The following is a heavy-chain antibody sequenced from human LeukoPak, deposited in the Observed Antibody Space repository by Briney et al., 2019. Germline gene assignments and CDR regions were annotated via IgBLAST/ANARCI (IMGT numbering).Heavy chain of an antibody. Sequence: GGSLRLSCAASGFTFRSYAMHWVRQAPGKGLEWVAVISHGGSTEHYADSVKGRFTISRDNSKSSQYLQMNSLRAEDTAVYFCARDHLLSFDWGGLIDDWGAGTLVAVSA. CDR1: GFTFRSYA. CDR3: ARDHLLSFDWGGLIDD. V-gene: IGHV3-30*04. J-gene: IGHJ4*02. CDR2: ISHGGSTE. D-gene: IGHD3-9*01.